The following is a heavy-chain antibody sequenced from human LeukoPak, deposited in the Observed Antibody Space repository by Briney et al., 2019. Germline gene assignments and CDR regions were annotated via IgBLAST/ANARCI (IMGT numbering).Heavy chain of an antibody. CDR1: GFTFSSYG. Sequence: GGSLRLSCAASGFTFSSYGMHWVRQAPGKGLEWVAFIRYNGSNKYYADSVKGRFTISRDNSKNTLYLQMNSLRAEDTAVYYCAKEREHCRSTSCLYYFDYWGQGTLVTVSS. CDR3: AKEREHCRSTSCLYYFDY. CDR2: IRYNGSNK. V-gene: IGHV3-30*02. D-gene: IGHD2-2*01. J-gene: IGHJ4*02.